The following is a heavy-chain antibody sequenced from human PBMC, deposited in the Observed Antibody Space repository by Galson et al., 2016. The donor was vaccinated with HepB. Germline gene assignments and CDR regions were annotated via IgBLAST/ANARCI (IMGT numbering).Heavy chain of an antibody. CDR1: GASIRNSVYY. CDR2: VFYSGTT. CDR3: ARRGGSVGATSFDL. Sequence: ETLSLTCSVSGASIRNSVYYWGWIRQPPGKGLEWIGSVFYSGTTYYNPSLKSRLTISVDTSKNQFSLKLTSVTAVDTSVYYCARRGGSVGATSFDLWGQGALVIVSS. V-gene: IGHV4-39*01. D-gene: IGHD1-26*01. J-gene: IGHJ5*02.